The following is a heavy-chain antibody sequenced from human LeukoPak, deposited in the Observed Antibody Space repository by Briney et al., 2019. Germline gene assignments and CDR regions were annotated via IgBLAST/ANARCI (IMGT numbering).Heavy chain of an antibody. CDR3: ASLHSFGIAAAGSEPEYFQH. D-gene: IGHD6-13*01. J-gene: IGHJ1*01. Sequence: SETLSLTCTVSGGSISSGGYYWSWIRQPPGKGLEWIGYIYHSGSTYYNPSLKSRVTISVDRSKNQFSLKLSSVTAADTAVYYCASLHSFGIAAAGSEPEYFQHWGQGTLVTVSS. V-gene: IGHV4-30-2*01. CDR1: GGSISSGGYY. CDR2: IYHSGST.